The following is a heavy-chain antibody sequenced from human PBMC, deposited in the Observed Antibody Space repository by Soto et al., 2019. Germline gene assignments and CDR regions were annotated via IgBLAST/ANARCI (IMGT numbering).Heavy chain of an antibody. CDR3: GGYCSSTSCSGGMDV. D-gene: IGHD2-2*01. CDR1: GYTFTSYG. Sequence: ASVKVSCKASGYTFTSYGISWVRQAPGQGLEWMGWISTYNGNTNYAQKFQGRVTITADKSTSTAYMELSSLRSEDTAVYYCGGYCSSTSCSGGMDVWGQGTTVTVSS. J-gene: IGHJ6*02. CDR2: ISTYNGNT. V-gene: IGHV1-18*01.